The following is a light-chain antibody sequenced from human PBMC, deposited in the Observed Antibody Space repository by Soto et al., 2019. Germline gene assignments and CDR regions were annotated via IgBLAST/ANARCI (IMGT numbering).Light chain of an antibody. CDR1: SSNIGAGYD. CDR3: QSYGSSLSGSYV. CDR2: GNS. J-gene: IGLJ1*01. Sequence: QSVLTQPPSVSGAPGQRVTISCTGSSSNIGAGYDIHWYQQLPGTAPKLLIYGNSNRPSGVPDRFSGSKSGTSASLAITGLQAEDEADYCCQSYGSSLSGSYVFGTGTKVTVL. V-gene: IGLV1-40*01.